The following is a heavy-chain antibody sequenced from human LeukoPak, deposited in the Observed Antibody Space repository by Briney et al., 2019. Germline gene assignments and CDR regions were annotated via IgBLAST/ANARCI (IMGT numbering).Heavy chain of an antibody. J-gene: IGHJ6*03. D-gene: IGHD6-19*01. CDR1: GLTLSGHI. Sequence: GGTLRLSCTASGLTLSGHIIGWIRQAPGKGLEWVSVIYSGGSTYYADSVKGRFTISRDNSKNTLYLQMNSLRAEDTAVYYCARVEQWLDGDYYMDVWGKGTTVTVSS. CDR3: ARVEQWLDGDYYMDV. V-gene: IGHV3-53*01. CDR2: IYSGGST.